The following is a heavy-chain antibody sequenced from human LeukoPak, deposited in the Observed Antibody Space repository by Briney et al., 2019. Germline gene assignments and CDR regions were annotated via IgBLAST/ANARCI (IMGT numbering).Heavy chain of an antibody. Sequence: GESLKTSCKGSGYSFTSYWIGWVRQMPGKGLEWMGIIYPGDSDTRYSPSFQGQVTISADKSISTAYLQWSSLKASDTAMYYCARHGSAYCSSTSCYYYYYMDVWGKGTTVTVSS. CDR1: GYSFTSYW. V-gene: IGHV5-51*01. D-gene: IGHD2-2*01. J-gene: IGHJ6*03. CDR3: ARHGSAYCSSTSCYYYYYMDV. CDR2: IYPGDSDT.